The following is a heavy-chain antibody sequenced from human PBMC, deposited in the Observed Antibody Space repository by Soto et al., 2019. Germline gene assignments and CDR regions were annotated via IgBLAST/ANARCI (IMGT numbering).Heavy chain of an antibody. J-gene: IGHJ6*02. CDR1: GFTFSSYA. D-gene: IGHD2-15*01. CDR2: ISGSGGST. V-gene: IGHV3-23*01. CDR3: AKDSPNRVGWVGRRPTRPLYGMDV. Sequence: QSGGSLRLSCAASGFTFSSYAMSWVRQAPGKGLEWVSAISGSGGSTYYADSVKGRFTISRDNSKNTLYLQMNSLRAEDTAVYYCAKDSPNRVGWVGRRPTRPLYGMDVWGQGTTVTVSS.